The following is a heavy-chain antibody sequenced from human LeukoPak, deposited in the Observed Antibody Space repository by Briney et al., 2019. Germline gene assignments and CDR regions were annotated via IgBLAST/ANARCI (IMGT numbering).Heavy chain of an antibody. J-gene: IGHJ4*02. CDR2: ISYDGSNK. D-gene: IGHD5-12*01. V-gene: IGHV3-30*18. CDR3: AKEAYSGYDPEIHFDY. CDR1: GFTFSRYG. Sequence: GRSVRLSCAACGFTFSRYGMQWVRQAPGKGREGGAVISYDGSNKFYADSVEGRFTITRDNSKNTLYLQMNSLRAEDMAVYYCAKEAYSGYDPEIHFDYWGQGTLVTVSS.